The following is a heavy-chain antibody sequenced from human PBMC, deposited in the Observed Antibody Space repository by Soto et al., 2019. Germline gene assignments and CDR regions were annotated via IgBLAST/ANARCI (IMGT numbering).Heavy chain of an antibody. Sequence: QVQLVQSGAEVKKPGASVKVSCKASGYTFTSYGISWVRQAPGQGREWMGWISAYNGNTNYAQKLQGRVTMTTDTPTSKAYMELRSLRSDDTAVYYCAREAGTYYYYGMDVWGQGTTVTVSS. V-gene: IGHV1-18*01. CDR3: AREAGTYYYYGMDV. CDR1: GYTFTSYG. J-gene: IGHJ6*02. D-gene: IGHD1-1*01. CDR2: ISAYNGNT.